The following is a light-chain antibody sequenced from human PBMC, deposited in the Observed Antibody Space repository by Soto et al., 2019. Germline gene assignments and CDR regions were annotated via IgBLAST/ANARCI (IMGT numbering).Light chain of an antibody. CDR3: QHYNNWPYT. Sequence: EIVMTQSPVTLSVSPGERATLSCRASQSVSTNLAWYQQRPGQAPRLLIYGASTRATGIPARFSGSGSGTDFTLTVSSLQSEDFAVYYCQHYNNWPYTFGQGTKLEIK. V-gene: IGKV3-15*01. CDR2: GAS. CDR1: QSVSTN. J-gene: IGKJ2*01.